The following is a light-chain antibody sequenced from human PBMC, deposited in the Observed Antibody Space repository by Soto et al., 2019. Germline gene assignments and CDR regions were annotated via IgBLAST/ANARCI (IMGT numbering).Light chain of an antibody. Sequence: QSVLTQPASVSGSPGQSITISCTGTSSDVGSYNLVSWYQQHPGKAPKLMIFESNKRPSGVSNRFSGSKSGNAASLTISGLQAEDEADYYCCSFAGSDDPYVFGTGTKVTLL. CDR1: SSDVGSYNL. V-gene: IGLV2-23*01. CDR2: ESN. CDR3: CSFAGSDDPYV. J-gene: IGLJ1*01.